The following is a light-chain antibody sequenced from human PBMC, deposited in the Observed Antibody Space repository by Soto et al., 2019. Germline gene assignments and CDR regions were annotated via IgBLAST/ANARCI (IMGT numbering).Light chain of an antibody. V-gene: IGKV3-15*01. CDR2: GAS. Sequence: IVTTQSPCTLAESPRERATLSCRSSQGIITNLAWYHQKPGQPPRLLIFGASTRATGVPARFSGSGSGTEFTLTISSLQSADLGVYYCQQYYTGPRGTVGQGAKVDIK. CDR3: QQYYTGPRGT. J-gene: IGKJ1*01. CDR1: QGIITN.